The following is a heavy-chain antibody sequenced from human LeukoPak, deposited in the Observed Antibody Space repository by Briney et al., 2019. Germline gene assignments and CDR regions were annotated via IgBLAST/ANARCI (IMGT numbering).Heavy chain of an antibody. D-gene: IGHD1-26*01. J-gene: IGHJ4*02. V-gene: IGHV4-59*01. CDR1: GGSISSYY. CDR3: ARVVGASFDY. Sequence: SSETLSLTCTVSGGSISSYYWSWIRQPPGKGLEWIGYIYYSGSTNYNPSLKSRVTISVDTSKNQFSLKLSSVTAADTAVYYCARVVGASFDYWGQGTLVTVSP. CDR2: IYYSGST.